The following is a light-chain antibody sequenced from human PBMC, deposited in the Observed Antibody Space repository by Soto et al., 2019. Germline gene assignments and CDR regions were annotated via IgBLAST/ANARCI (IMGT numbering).Light chain of an antibody. CDR2: KVS. V-gene: IGKV1-5*03. CDR1: QSIDTW. CDR3: QQLNKYPST. J-gene: IGKJ4*01. Sequence: DIQMTQSPSTLSASVGDRVTITCRASQSIDTWLAWYQQKPGEVPKVLIYKVSNLQRGVPSRFSGSGSETDFTLTISSLQPEDFATYYCQQLNKYPSTFGGGTKVDIK.